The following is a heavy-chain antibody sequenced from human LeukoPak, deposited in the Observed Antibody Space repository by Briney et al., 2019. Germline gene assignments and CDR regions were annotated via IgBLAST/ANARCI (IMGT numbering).Heavy chain of an antibody. V-gene: IGHV4-39*02. CDR2: IYYSGST. CDR3: ARESGGYSYHFDY. D-gene: IGHD5-18*01. J-gene: IGHJ4*02. Sequence: SETLSLTCTVSGGSISSSSYYWGWIRQPPGKGLEWIGSIYYSGSTYYNPSLKSRVTISVDTSKNQFSLKLSSVTAADTAVYYCARESGGYSYHFDYWGQGTLVTVSS. CDR1: GGSISSSSYY.